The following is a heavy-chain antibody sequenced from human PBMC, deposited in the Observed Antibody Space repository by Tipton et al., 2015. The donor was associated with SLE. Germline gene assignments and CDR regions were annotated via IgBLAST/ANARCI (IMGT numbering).Heavy chain of an antibody. J-gene: IGHJ2*01. Sequence: TLSLTCAVYGGSFSGYYWSLIRQPPGKGLEWIGEINHSGSTNYNPSLKSRVTISVDTSKNQFSLKLSSVTAADTAVYYCARGELYWSFDLWGRGTLVTVSS. V-gene: IGHV4-34*01. CDR1: GGSFSGYY. CDR3: ARGELYWSFDL. CDR2: INHSGST. D-gene: IGHD1-26*01.